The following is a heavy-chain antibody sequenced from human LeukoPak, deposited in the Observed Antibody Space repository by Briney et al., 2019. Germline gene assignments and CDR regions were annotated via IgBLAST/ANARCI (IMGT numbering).Heavy chain of an antibody. CDR1: GFTFSSYA. V-gene: IGHV3-23*01. D-gene: IGHD3-22*01. J-gene: IGHJ4*02. CDR3: ARTEGYYDSRSRFDY. CDR2: ISGSGGST. Sequence: GGSLRLSCAAPGFTFSSYAMSWVRQAPGKGLEWVSAISGSGGSTYYADSVKGRFTISRDNSKNTLYLQMNSLRAEDTAVYYCARTEGYYDSRSRFDYWGQGTLVTVSS.